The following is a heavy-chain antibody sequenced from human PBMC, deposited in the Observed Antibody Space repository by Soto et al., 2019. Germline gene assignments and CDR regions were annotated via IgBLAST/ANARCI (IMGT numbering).Heavy chain of an antibody. D-gene: IGHD1-26*01. CDR2: IIPIFGTA. V-gene: IGHV1-69*01. J-gene: IGHJ6*02. CDR3: ASQNPRYSGSYMYYYYGMDV. Sequence: QVQLVQSGAEVKKPGSSVKVSCKASGGTFSSYAISWVRQAPGQGLEWMGGIIPIFGTANYAQKFQGRVMITADESTSTAYMELSSLRSEDTAVYYCASQNPRYSGSYMYYYYGMDVWGQGTTVTVSS. CDR1: GGTFSSYA.